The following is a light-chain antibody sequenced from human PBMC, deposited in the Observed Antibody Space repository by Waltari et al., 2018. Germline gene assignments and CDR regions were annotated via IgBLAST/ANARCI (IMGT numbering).Light chain of an antibody. CDR3: QQYYSSPVT. J-gene: IGKJ4*01. CDR1: ESVLYSSNTNTH. V-gene: IGKV4-1*01. Sequence: IVMTQSPDSLAVSLGERPTSSCKSSESVLYSSNTNTHLAWYQQKSGQPPKLLISWASTRESGVPDRFSGSGSVTDFTLTISSLQTEDVAVYFCQQYYSSPVTFGGGTKVEIK. CDR2: WAS.